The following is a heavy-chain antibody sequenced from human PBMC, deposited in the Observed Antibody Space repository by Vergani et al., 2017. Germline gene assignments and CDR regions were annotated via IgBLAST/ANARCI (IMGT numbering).Heavy chain of an antibody. Sequence: EVQLVESGGGLVKPGGSLRLSCAASGFTFSSYSTNWVRQAPGKGLEWVSSISSSSSYIYYADSVKGRFTISRDNAKNSLYLQMNSLRAEDTAVYYCARGPIVGATTGAFDIWGQGTMVTVSS. V-gene: IGHV3-21*01. J-gene: IGHJ3*02. CDR2: ISSSSSYI. CDR1: GFTFSSYS. CDR3: ARGPIVGATTGAFDI. D-gene: IGHD1-26*01.